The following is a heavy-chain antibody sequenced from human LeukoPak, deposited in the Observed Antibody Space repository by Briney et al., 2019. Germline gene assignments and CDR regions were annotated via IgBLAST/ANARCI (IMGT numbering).Heavy chain of an antibody. CDR3: AKGSMVRGVIGY. Sequence: PGGSLRLSCAASGFTFRSYSMTWVRQAPGKGLEWVSYISSGSSNIYYADSVKGRFTISRDNSKNTLYLQMNSLRAEDTAVYYCAKGSMVRGVIGYWGQGTLVTVSS. CDR1: GFTFRSYS. CDR2: ISSGSSNI. J-gene: IGHJ4*02. V-gene: IGHV3-48*01. D-gene: IGHD3-10*01.